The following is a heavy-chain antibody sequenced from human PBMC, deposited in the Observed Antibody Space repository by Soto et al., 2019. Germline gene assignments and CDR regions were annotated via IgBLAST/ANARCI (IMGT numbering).Heavy chain of an antibody. V-gene: IGHV3-9*01. CDR3: KTRRSASSGWYRGGVTYYYYYGMDV. Sequence: GGSLRLSCAASGFTFDDYAMHWVRQAPGKGLEWVSGISWNSGSIGYADSVKGRFTISRDNAKNSLYLQMNSLRAEDTALYSAKTRRSASSGWYRGGVTYYYYYGMDVWGQGTTVTVSS. D-gene: IGHD6-19*01. CDR1: GFTFDDYA. CDR2: ISWNSGSI. J-gene: IGHJ6*02.